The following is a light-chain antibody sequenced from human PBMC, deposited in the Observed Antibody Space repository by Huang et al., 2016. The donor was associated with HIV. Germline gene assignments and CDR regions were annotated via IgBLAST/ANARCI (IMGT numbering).Light chain of an antibody. V-gene: IGKV3-11*01. CDR3: QERTNLPLT. CDR2: DAS. CDR1: QTVSTF. Sequence: EIVLTQSPATLSLSPGDRATLSCRASQTVSTFLAWYQQRPGQAPRLLIYDASTRAADIPARFSGSGSGTDFTLTISSLEPEDFAVYFCQERTNLPLTFGPGTKVDIK. J-gene: IGKJ3*01.